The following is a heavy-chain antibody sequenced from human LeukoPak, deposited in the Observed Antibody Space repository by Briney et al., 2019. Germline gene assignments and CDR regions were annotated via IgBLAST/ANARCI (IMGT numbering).Heavy chain of an antibody. J-gene: IGHJ5*01. CDR1: EATFSNSA. D-gene: IGHD3-9*01. CDR2: IIPMFDTA. CDR3: ARDDNDILTGYFDS. V-gene: IGHV1-69*13. Sequence: ASVKVSCKASEATFSNSAINWVRLAPGRGLEWMGGIIPMFDTAHYAEKFQGRVTISADESTNTVYMELRGLRSEDTAVYYCARDDNDILTGYFDSWSQGTLVTVSS.